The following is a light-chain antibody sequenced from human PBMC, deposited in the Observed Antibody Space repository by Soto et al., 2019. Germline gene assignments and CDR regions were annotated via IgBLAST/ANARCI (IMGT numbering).Light chain of an antibody. V-gene: IGKV3-20*01. CDR1: QSFSSSY. J-gene: IGKJ3*01. CDR3: QQYGSSPFT. Sequence: EIVLTQSPGTLSLSPGERATLSCRASQSFSSSYLAWYQQKPGQAPRLLIYGASSRATGIPDRFSGSGSGTDFTLTISRLEPEDFAVYYCQQYGSSPFTFGLGTKVDIK. CDR2: GAS.